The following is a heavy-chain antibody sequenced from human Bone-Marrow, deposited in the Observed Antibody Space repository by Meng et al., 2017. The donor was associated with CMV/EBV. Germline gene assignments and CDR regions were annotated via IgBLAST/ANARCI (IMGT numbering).Heavy chain of an antibody. CDR3: VRDGNSWNFDY. D-gene: IGHD2-2*01. CDR1: GFTFSSYW. V-gene: IGHV3-7*01. Sequence: GESLKISCAASGFTFSSYWMSWVRQAPGKGLEWVANIKQDGSEKYYVDSVKGRFTISRDNAKNTLYLQMNTLRVDDTAVYYCVRDGNSWNFDYWGQGSLVTVSS. J-gene: IGHJ4*02. CDR2: IKQDGSEK.